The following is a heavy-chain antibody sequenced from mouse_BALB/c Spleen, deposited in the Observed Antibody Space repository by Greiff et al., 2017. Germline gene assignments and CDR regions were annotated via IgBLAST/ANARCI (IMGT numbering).Heavy chain of an antibody. CDR3: ARGYDRGFDY. CDR2: ISYSGST. Sequence: VQLKESGPGLVKPSQSLSLTCTVTGYSITSDYAWNWIRQFPGNKLEWMGYISYSGSTSYNPSLKSRISITRDTSKNQFFLQLNSVTTEDTATYYCARGYDRGFDYWGQGTTLTVSS. CDR1: GYSITSDYA. V-gene: IGHV3-2*02. J-gene: IGHJ2*01. D-gene: IGHD2-14*01.